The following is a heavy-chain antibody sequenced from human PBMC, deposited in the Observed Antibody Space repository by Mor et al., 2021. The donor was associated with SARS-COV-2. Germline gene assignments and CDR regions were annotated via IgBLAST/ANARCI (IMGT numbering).Heavy chain of an antibody. CDR3: AREMGTTYYVDY. V-gene: IGHV1-46*01. Sequence: SWAQKFQGRVTMTKDTSTSTVYMELSSLRSEDTAVYYCAREMGTTYYVDYWGQGTLVTVSS. J-gene: IGHJ4*02. D-gene: IGHD1-26*01.